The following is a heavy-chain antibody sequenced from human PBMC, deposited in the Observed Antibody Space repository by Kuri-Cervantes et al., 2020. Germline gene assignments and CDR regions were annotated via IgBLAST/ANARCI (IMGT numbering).Heavy chain of an antibody. D-gene: IGHD2-21*01. V-gene: IGHV4-34*01. CDR3: ARALRPYYYFDY. Sequence: GSLRLSCAVYGGSFSGYYWSWIRQPPGKGLEWIGEINHSGSTNYNPSLKSRVIISVDTSKNQFSLKLSSVTAADTAVYYCARALRPYYYFDYWGQGTLVTVSS. CDR2: INHSGST. J-gene: IGHJ4*02. CDR1: GGSFSGYY.